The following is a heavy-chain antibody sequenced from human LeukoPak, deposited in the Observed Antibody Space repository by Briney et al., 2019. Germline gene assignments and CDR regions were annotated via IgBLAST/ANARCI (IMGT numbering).Heavy chain of an antibody. CDR2: IYPGDSDT. CDR3: ARRYCSSTTCRGDFDY. CDR1: GYSFTTYW. V-gene: IGHV5-51*01. D-gene: IGHD2-2*01. J-gene: IGHJ4*02. Sequence: GESLKISCKGSGYSFTTYWIAWVRQMPGKGLEWVGIIYPGDSDTRYCPSFQGQVTISADKSINTAYLQWSSLKASDTAIYYCARRYCSSTTCRGDFDYWGQGTLVTVSS.